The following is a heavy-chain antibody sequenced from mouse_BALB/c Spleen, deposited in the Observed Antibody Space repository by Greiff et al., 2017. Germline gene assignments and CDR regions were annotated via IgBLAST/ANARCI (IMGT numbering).Heavy chain of an antibody. CDR2: INPSSGYT. J-gene: IGHJ1*01. CDR1: GYTFTSYT. V-gene: IGHV1-4*01. Sequence: QVQLKESGAELARPGASVKMSCKASGYTFTSYTMHWVKQRPGQGLEWIGYINPSSGYTNYNQKFKDKATLTADKSSSTAYMQLSSLTSEDSAVYYCARGYYGSSYSWYFDVWGAGTTVTVSS. D-gene: IGHD1-1*01. CDR3: ARGYYGSSYSWYFDV.